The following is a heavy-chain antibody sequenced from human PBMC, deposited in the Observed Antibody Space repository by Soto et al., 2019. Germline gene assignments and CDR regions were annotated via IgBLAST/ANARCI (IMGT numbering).Heavy chain of an antibody. CDR1: GFTFSYYG. V-gene: IGHV3-23*01. Sequence: EMQLLESGGGLSQPGGSLRLSCEGSGFTFSYYGMSWVRQAPGKGLEWVSVIGGGGGNIAYADCVKGRFTISRDNSKNTVFLQTNSLTAEDTAVYYCAKDGLSGAHFGHWGQGTLVTVSS. CDR2: IGGGGGNI. D-gene: IGHD7-27*01. CDR3: AKDGLSGAHFGH. J-gene: IGHJ4*02.